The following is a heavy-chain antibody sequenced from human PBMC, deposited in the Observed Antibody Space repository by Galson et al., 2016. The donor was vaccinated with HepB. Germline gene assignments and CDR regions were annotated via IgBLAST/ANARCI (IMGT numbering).Heavy chain of an antibody. CDR3: TRGYSASGSYPTFGF. CDR2: ISSSGFTM. CDR1: GFSFSDYY. Sequence: SLRLSCAASGFSFSDYYLDWIRQAPGKGPEWVAYISSSGFTMYYADSVNGRFTISRDNSETSVFLEMNNLRDEDTAIYYCTRGYSASGSYPTFGFWGQGTLVTVSS. D-gene: IGHD3-10*01. J-gene: IGHJ4*02. V-gene: IGHV3-11*04.